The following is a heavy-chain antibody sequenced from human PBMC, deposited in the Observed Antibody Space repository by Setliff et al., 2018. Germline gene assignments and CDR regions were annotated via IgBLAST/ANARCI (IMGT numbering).Heavy chain of an antibody. V-gene: IGHV5-10-1*01. CDR3: TRGGYDSGV. J-gene: IGHJ6*02. D-gene: IGHD2-2*01. Sequence: GESLKISCKASGYSFSNFWINWVRQLPGKGLEWMGRIEPTDSYTNYSPSFQGHVTISIDKSITTAYLHWSSLKASDTAMYYCTRGGYDSGVWGQGTTVTVSS. CDR1: GYSFSNFW. CDR2: IEPTDSYT.